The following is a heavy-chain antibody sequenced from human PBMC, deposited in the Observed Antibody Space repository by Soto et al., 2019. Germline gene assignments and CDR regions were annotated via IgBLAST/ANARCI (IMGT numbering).Heavy chain of an antibody. CDR3: ARDRLRGYDSSGFYS. V-gene: IGHV1-18*01. CDR2: INTYNGNR. D-gene: IGHD3-22*01. Sequence: QVQLVQSGAELRKPGPSVKVSCRPSGYSFIGYGFNWVRQPPGQGLEWMGWINTYNGNRNYAQKFEDRVTMTTATSTNTVYMELRSLKSDDTAIYYCARDRLRGYDSSGFYSWGQGTLVTVSS. CDR1: GYSFIGYG. J-gene: IGHJ4*02.